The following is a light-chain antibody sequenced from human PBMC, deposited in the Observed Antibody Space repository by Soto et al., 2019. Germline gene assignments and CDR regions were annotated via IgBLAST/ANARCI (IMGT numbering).Light chain of an antibody. J-gene: IGLJ1*01. CDR1: SSDVGSYNL. CDR3: SSYTSTSSYV. V-gene: IGLV2-14*02. Sequence: QSALTQPASVSGPPGQSIVISCNGSSSDVGSYNLVSWYQQHPGKAPKLMIYEVSNRPSGVSNRFSGSKSGNTASLTISGLQAEDEADYYCSSYTSTSSYVFGTGTKVTV. CDR2: EVS.